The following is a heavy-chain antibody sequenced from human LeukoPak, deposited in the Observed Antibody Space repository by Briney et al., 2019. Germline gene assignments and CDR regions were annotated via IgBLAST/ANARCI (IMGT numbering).Heavy chain of an antibody. D-gene: IGHD1-26*01. V-gene: IGHV3-30-3*01. Sequence: GRSLRLSCAASGFTFSSYAMHWVRQAPGKGLEWVAVISYDGSNKYYADSVKGRFTISRDNSKNTLYLQMNSLRAEDTAVYYCARASGSYYYDYWGQGTLVTVSS. CDR2: ISYDGSNK. CDR1: GFTFSSYA. CDR3: ARASGSYYYDY. J-gene: IGHJ4*02.